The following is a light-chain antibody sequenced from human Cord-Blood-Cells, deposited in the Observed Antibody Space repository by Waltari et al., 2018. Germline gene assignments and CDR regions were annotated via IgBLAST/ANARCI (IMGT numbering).Light chain of an antibody. V-gene: IGKV3-11*01. CDR2: DAS. J-gene: IGKJ4*01. CDR3: QQRSNWPLT. CDR1: QSVSSY. Sequence: EIVLTQSPATLSLSPGEKATLSCRASQSVSSYLAWYQQKPGQAPRLLNYDASNRATGIPARFSGSGSGTDFTLTISSLEPEDFAVYYCQQRSNWPLTSGGGTKVEIK.